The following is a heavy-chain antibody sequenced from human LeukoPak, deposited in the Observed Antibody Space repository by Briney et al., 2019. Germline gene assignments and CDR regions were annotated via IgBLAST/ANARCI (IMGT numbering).Heavy chain of an antibody. J-gene: IGHJ4*02. CDR1: GFTFSGFS. V-gene: IGHV3-7*01. D-gene: IGHD3-10*01. CDR2: IKQDGGEK. CDR3: ARAGSHWHYVY. Sequence: GGSLRLSCAASGFTFSGFSMSWVRQSPTKGLEWVANIKQDGGEKYYVDSVKGRFTISRDNAKNSLSLQMNNLRVEDTAVYHCARAGSHWHYVYWGQGTVVTVSS.